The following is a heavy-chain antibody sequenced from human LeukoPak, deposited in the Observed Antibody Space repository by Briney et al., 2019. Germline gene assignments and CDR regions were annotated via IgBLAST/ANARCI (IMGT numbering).Heavy chain of an antibody. CDR1: GFTLRSYW. J-gene: IGHJ5*02. CDR2: INQDGSEK. Sequence: HPGGSLRLSCTAAGFTLRSYWMTWVRQAPGKGLEWVANINQDGSEKYYVDSVKGRFTISRDNAKNSLYLQMNSLRAEDTAVYYRARSVIAPTPCDHWGQGTLVTVSS. D-gene: IGHD2-15*01. V-gene: IGHV3-7*04. CDR3: ARSVIAPTPCDH.